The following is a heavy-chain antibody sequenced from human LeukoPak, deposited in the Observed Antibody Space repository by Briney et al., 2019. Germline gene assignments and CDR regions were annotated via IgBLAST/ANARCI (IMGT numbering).Heavy chain of an antibody. V-gene: IGHV3-33*06. CDR2: IWYDGSNK. D-gene: IGHD6-13*01. CDR3: AKHSSSWSYYYYYMDV. CDR1: GFTFSSYG. Sequence: GGSLRLSCAASGFTFSSYGMHWVRQAPGKGLEWVAVIWYDGSNKYYADSVKGRFTISRENSKNTLYLQMNSLRAEDTAVYYCAKHSSSWSYYYYYMDVWSKGTTVTVSS. J-gene: IGHJ6*03.